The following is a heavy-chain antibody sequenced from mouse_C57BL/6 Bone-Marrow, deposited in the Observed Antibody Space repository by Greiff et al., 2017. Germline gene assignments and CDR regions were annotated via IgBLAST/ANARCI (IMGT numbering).Heavy chain of an antibody. Sequence: QVQLQQPGAELVKPGASVKMSCKASGYSFTSYWITWVKQRTGQGLEWIGDIYPGSGSTNYNEKFKSKATLTVDTSSSTAYMQLSSVASEDSAVFYYAREGIPTGYWGQGTTLTVTS. CDR1: GYSFTSYW. CDR3: AREGIPTGY. CDR2: IYPGSGST. V-gene: IGHV1-55*01. J-gene: IGHJ2*01.